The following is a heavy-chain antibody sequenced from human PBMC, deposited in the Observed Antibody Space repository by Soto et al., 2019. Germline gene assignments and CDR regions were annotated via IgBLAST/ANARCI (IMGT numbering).Heavy chain of an antibody. CDR1: GFAVTSSY. V-gene: IGHV3-66*04. CDR2: IYSGRDT. Sequence: EVQLVESGGGLVQPGGSLRLSCTASGFAVTSSYMGWVRRAPGKGLEWVSSIYSGRDTYYADSVRGRFTSTTDNSMATLYLQMNRLRVHDTAMYYSARHVASYSYFDLWGRGTLVTVSS. D-gene: IGHD5-12*01. J-gene: IGHJ2*01. CDR3: ARHVASYSYFDL.